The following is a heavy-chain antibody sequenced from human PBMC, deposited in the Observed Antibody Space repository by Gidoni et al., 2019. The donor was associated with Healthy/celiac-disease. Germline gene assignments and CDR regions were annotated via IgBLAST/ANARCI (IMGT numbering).Heavy chain of an antibody. CDR1: GFTFSSSA. V-gene: IGHV3-23*01. D-gene: IGHD3-22*01. Sequence: EVQLLESGGGLVQPGGSLSLSCAASGFTFSSSAMSWVRQAPGKGLEWVSAISGSGGSTYYADSVKGRFTISRDNSKNTLYLQMNSLRAEDTAVYYCAKHTYYDSSGYYFPNLYYFDYWGQGTLVTVSS. CDR2: ISGSGGST. CDR3: AKHTYYDSSGYYFPNLYYFDY. J-gene: IGHJ4*02.